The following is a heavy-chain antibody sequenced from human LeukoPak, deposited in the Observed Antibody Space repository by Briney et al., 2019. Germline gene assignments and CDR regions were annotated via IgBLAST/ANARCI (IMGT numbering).Heavy chain of an antibody. CDR2: ISWNSGSI. D-gene: IGHD3-10*01. CDR3: AKDRGNTVSYYYFDY. Sequence: SLRLSFAASGFTFDYYAMHWVRPAPGKGLEWVSGISWNSGSIGYADSVKGRFTISRDNAKNSLYLQMNSLRAEDTALYYCAKDRGNTVSYYYFDYWGQGTLVTVSS. J-gene: IGHJ4*02. CDR1: GFTFDYYA. V-gene: IGHV3-9*01.